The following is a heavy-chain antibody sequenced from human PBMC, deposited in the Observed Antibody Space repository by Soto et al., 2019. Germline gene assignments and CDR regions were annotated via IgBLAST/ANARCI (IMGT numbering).Heavy chain of an antibody. J-gene: IGHJ4*02. Sequence: EVQLLESGGGLVQPGGSLRLSCAASGFTFSSYAMNWVRQAPGKGLEWVSGIHRTGGATYYADSAKGRFSISRDNSKNTLYMQMTNLRAEDTAVYYCAKGGPADLHIDYWGQGTLVTVSS. D-gene: IGHD2-15*01. CDR1: GFTFSSYA. CDR2: IHRTGGAT. CDR3: AKGGPADLHIDY. V-gene: IGHV3-23*01.